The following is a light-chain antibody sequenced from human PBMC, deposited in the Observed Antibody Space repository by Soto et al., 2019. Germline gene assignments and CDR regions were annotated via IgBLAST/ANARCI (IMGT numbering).Light chain of an antibody. J-gene: IGKJ4*01. V-gene: IGKV4-1*01. CDR3: QQYYSTPLT. CDR1: PSVLYSSNTKNY. CDR2: WAS. Sequence: DIVMTQSPDSLAVSLSERATINCKCSPSVLYSSNTKNYLAWYQQKPRQPPKLLIYWASTRESGVPDRFSGSGSGTDFTLTISSLQAEDVAVYYCQQYYSTPLTFGGGTKVEIK.